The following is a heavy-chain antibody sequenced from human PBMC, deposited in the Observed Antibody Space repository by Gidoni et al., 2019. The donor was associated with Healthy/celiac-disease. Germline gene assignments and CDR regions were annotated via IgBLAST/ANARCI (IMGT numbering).Heavy chain of an antibody. CDR1: CSSISSGYY. V-gene: IGHV4-38-2*02. CDR3: AREGLDWNYVRALAY. J-gene: IGHJ4*02. CDR2: IYHSGST. D-gene: IGHD1-7*01. Sequence: QVQLQESGPGLVKPSETLSLTCTVSCSSISSGYYWGWIRQPPGKGLEWIGSIYHSGSTYYNPSLKSRVTISVDTSKNQFSLKLSSVTAADTAVYYCAREGLDWNYVRALAYWGQGTLVTVSS.